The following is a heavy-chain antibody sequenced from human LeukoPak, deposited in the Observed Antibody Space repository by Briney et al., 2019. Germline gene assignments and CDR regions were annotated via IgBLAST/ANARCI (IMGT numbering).Heavy chain of an antibody. CDR2: ISDSGSTI. Sequence: GGSLRLSCAASEFVFSDYYMSWIRQAPGKGLEWVSYISDSGSTIYYADSVKGRFTISRDNVKNSLYLQMNGLRAEDTAVYYCAREMEGDYGSGTFFDLWGQGNLVSVSS. V-gene: IGHV3-11*01. CDR3: AREMEGDYGSGTFFDL. D-gene: IGHD3-10*01. J-gene: IGHJ4*02. CDR1: EFVFSDYY.